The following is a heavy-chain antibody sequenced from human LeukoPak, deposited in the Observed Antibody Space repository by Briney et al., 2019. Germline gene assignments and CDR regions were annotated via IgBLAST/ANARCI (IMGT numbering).Heavy chain of an antibody. V-gene: IGHV3-23*01. D-gene: IGHD3-3*01. Sequence: GGSLRLSCAASGFTFSSYAMSWVRQAPGKGLEWVSAISGSGGSTYYADSVKGRFTISRDDSKNTLYLQMNSLRAEDTAVYYCAKVTIFGVVLQHWGHGTLVTVSS. J-gene: IGHJ1*01. CDR1: GFTFSSYA. CDR3: AKVTIFGVVLQH. CDR2: ISGSGGST.